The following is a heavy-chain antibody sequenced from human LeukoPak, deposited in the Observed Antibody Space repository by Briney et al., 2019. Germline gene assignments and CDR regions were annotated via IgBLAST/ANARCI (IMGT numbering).Heavy chain of an antibody. D-gene: IGHD3-10*01. V-gene: IGHV3-66*01. CDR1: GFTVSSNY. Sequence: GGSLRLSCAASGFTVSSNYMSWVRQAPGKGLEWVSVIYSGGSTYYADSVKGRFTISRDNSKNTLYLQMNNLRAEDTAVYYCARDLAAGNGMDVWGQGTTVTVSS. J-gene: IGHJ6*02. CDR3: ARDLAAGNGMDV. CDR2: IYSGGST.